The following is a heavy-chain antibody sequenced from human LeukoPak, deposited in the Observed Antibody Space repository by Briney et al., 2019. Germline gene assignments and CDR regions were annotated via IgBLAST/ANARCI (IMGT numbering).Heavy chain of an antibody. Sequence: GGSLRLSCAASGFTFSSYAMHWVRQAPGKGLEYVSAISSNGGSTYYANSVKGRFTISRDNSKNTLYLQMGSLRAEDMAVYYCARGIAARLYYFDYWGQGTLVTVSS. J-gene: IGHJ4*02. D-gene: IGHD6-6*01. CDR1: GFTFSSYA. CDR3: ARGIAARLYYFDY. CDR2: ISSNGGST. V-gene: IGHV3-64*01.